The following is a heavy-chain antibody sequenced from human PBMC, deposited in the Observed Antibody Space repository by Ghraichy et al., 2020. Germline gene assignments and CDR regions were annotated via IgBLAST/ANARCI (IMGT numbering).Heavy chain of an antibody. CDR2: INAGNGNT. CDR1: GYTFTSYA. CDR3: ARGGYDFWSGYYFRGDYGMDV. D-gene: IGHD3-3*01. V-gene: IGHV1-3*01. J-gene: IGHJ6*02. Sequence: ASVKVSCKASGYTFTSYAMHWVRQAPGQRLEWMGWINAGNGNTKYSQKFQGRVTITRDTSASTAYMELSSLRSEDTAVYYCARGGYDFWSGYYFRGDYGMDVWGQGTTVTVSS.